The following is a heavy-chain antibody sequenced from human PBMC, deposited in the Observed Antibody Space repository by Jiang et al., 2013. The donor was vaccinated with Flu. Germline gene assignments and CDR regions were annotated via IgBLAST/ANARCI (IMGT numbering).Heavy chain of an antibody. J-gene: IGHJ4*02. CDR1: GFTFSSYG. V-gene: IGHV3-30*18. CDR3: AKDGEGYCSSTSCYLIDY. Sequence: VQLVESGGGVVQPGRSLRLSCAASGFTFSSYGMHWVRQAPGKGLEWVAVISYDGSNKYYADSVKGRFTISRDNSKNTLYLQMNSLRAEDTAVYYCAKDGEGYCSSTSCYLIDYWGQGTLVTVSS. D-gene: IGHD2-2*01. CDR2: ISYDGSNK.